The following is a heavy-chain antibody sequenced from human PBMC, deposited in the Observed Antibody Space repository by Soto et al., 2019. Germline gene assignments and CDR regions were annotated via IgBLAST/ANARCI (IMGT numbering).Heavy chain of an antibody. CDR3: AREEVVTTTSGGFYYYYGMDV. CDR1: GGSISSSNW. V-gene: IGHV4-4*02. CDR2: IYHSGST. J-gene: IGHJ6*02. D-gene: IGHD2-21*02. Sequence: PSETLSLTCAVSGGSISSSNWWSWVRQPPGKGLEWNGEIYHSGSTNYNPSLKSRVTISVDKSKNQFSLKLSSVTAADTAVYYCAREEVVTTTSGGFYYYYGMDVWGQGTTVTVSS.